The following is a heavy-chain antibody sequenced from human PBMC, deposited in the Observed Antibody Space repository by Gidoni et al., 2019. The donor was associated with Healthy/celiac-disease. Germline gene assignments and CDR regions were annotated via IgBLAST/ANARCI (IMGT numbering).Heavy chain of an antibody. CDR2: RNRNSGKT. Sequence: QVQLVQSGAAVKKPGASVKVSCTASGSTFTRYYINWVRQATGQGLEGMGWRNRNSGKTGYEQKSKDRVHRTRNTPISTPYRGLRSLKSRDTAGYYCARGRGPGPSQHNWFDPWGQGTLVTVSS. CDR3: ARGRGPGPSQHNWFDP. J-gene: IGHJ5*02. V-gene: IGHV1-8*01. D-gene: IGHD3-10*01. CDR1: GSTFTRYY.